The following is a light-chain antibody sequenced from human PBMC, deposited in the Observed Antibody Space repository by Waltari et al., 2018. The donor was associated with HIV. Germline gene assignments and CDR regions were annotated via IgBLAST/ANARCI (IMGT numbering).Light chain of an antibody. CDR2: EVS. CDR1: SSDVGIYNY. V-gene: IGLV2-14*01. Sequence: QSALTQPASVSGSPGQSITISCTGPSSDVGIYNYVSWYQQHPGKAPKLMIYEVSNRPSGVSNRFSGSKSGNTASLTISGLQAEDEADYYCSSYTGSSTLYVFGTGTKVTVL. CDR3: SSYTGSSTLYV. J-gene: IGLJ1*01.